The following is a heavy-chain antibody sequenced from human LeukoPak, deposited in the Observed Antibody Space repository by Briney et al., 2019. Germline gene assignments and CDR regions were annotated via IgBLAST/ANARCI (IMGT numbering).Heavy chain of an antibody. Sequence: ASVKVSCKASGYTFTSYVINWVRQATGQGLEWMGWMNPNSGNTGYAQKFQGRVTMTRNTSISTAYMELSSLRSEDTAVYYCARAQVIAAAVPGYWGQGTLVTVSS. V-gene: IGHV1-8*01. CDR2: MNPNSGNT. D-gene: IGHD6-13*01. CDR1: GYTFTSYV. J-gene: IGHJ4*02. CDR3: ARAQVIAAAVPGY.